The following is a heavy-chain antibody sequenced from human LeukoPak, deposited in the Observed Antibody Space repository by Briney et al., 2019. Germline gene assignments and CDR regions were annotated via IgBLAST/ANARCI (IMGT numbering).Heavy chain of an antibody. CDR3: GKRELWHGSGEDA. D-gene: IGHD3-10*01. CDR1: GFTFSSYA. Sequence: GGSLRLSCAASGFTFSSYAMSWFRQTPGKGLEWVSAISGSGDRTYYAESVKGRFSISRDNSKSTLYLQMHSLRAEDTAVYYCGKRELWHGSGEDAWGQGTTVTVSS. CDR2: ISGSGDRT. J-gene: IGHJ6*02. V-gene: IGHV3-23*01.